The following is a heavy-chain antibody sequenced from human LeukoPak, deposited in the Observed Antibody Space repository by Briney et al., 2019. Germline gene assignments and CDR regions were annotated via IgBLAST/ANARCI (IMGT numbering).Heavy chain of an antibody. CDR3: AKEFLPPWYIIAVAGGDDY. Sequence: GGSLRLSCAASGFTFSSYWMHWVRQAPGKGLVWVSRINSDGSSTSYADSVKGRFTISRDNSKNTLYLQMNSLRAEDTAVYYCAKEFLPPWYIIAVAGGDDYWGQGTLVTVSS. CDR1: GFTFSSYW. CDR2: INSDGSST. V-gene: IGHV3-74*01. D-gene: IGHD6-19*01. J-gene: IGHJ4*02.